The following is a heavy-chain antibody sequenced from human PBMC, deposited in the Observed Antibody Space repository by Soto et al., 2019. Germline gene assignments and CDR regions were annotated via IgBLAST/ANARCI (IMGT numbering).Heavy chain of an antibody. V-gene: IGHV4-59*01. Sequence: QVKLQESGPGLVKPSETLSLTCTVSGGSISSYYWSWIRQPPGKGLEWIAYIYYSGSTKYNPSLKSRVAISGDTSKNQFSLKLSSVTAADTAVYYCARTVIGGFDYWGQGTLVTVSS. D-gene: IGHD3-16*02. CDR2: IYYSGST. CDR3: ARTVIGGFDY. J-gene: IGHJ4*02. CDR1: GGSISSYY.